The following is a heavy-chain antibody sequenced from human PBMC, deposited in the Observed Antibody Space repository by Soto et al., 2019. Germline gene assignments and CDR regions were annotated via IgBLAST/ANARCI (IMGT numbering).Heavy chain of an antibody. D-gene: IGHD3-16*01. CDR2: ISAYSGNT. V-gene: IGHV1-18*01. CDR3: AMVDVYVTPSPQDV. Sequence: GASVKVSCKASGYTFASYAISWMRQAPGQGLEWMGWISAYSGNTNCAQNLQGRLTLTTDTSTTTAYMELRSLRSNDTAIYYCAMVDVYVTPSPQDVWGQGTTVTVSS. J-gene: IGHJ6*02. CDR1: GYTFASYA.